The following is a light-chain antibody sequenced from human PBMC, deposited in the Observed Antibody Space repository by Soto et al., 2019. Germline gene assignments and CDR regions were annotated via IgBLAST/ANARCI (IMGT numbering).Light chain of an antibody. CDR1: QSVSGY. CDR3: QQRQT. CDR2: DVS. Sequence: TQSPSTLPLYPGARAPLSCRASQSVSGYLAWYQQKPGQAPRLLIYDVSNRATGIPARFSASGSGTDFTLTISGLEPEDFAVYYCQQRQTFGQGTKVDIK. J-gene: IGKJ1*01. V-gene: IGKV3-11*01.